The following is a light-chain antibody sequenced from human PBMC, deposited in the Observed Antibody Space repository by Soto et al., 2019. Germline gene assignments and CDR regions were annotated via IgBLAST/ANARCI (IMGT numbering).Light chain of an antibody. J-gene: IGKJ4*01. CDR3: LQHNSYPLT. CDR1: QGLSTY. CDR2: AAS. V-gene: IGKV1-17*03. Sequence: DIQMTQSPSSVSASVGDRVTITCLASQGLSTYLAWYQQKPGKAPKLLIYAASNLQSGVPSRFSGSASGTEFTLTISGLQPEDSATYYCLQHNSYPLTFGGGTKVDIK.